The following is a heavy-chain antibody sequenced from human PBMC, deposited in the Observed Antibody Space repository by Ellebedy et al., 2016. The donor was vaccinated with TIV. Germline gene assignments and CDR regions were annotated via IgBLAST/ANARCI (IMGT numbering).Heavy chain of an antibody. CDR3: ARVEGNSMSCTGAFDI. CDR2: IDADGSST. D-gene: IGHD2/OR15-2a*01. Sequence: GESLKISCAASGFSFSTSGIHWVRQAPGQGLEWVSRIDADGSSTTYADSVTGRFASSSDNAKNTLYLQMNRLRAEDTAVYYCARVEGNSMSCTGAFDIWGQGTMVTVSS. CDR1: GFSFSTSG. J-gene: IGHJ3*02. V-gene: IGHV3-74*01.